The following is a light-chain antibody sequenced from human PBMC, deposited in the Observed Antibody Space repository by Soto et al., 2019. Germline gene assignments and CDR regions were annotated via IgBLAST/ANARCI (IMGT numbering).Light chain of an antibody. CDR3: QKRSNWPIT. V-gene: IGKV3-11*01. J-gene: IGKJ5*01. CDR1: QSITNY. CDR2: DES. Sequence: ELVLTQSPATLSLSPGDRATLSCRASQSITNYLAWYQQKTGQAPRILIYDESNRATGIPDRLSGSGSGTDFNLTISSLEPEDFAVYYCQKRSNWPITCGQGTRLEIK.